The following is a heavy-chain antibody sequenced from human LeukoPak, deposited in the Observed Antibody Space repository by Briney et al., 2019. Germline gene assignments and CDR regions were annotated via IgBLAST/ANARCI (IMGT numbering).Heavy chain of an antibody. Sequence: GGSLRLSCAASGFIFSNYAMNWVRQAPGKGLEWVSYIISSSSTIYYADSVKGRFTISRDNAKNSLYLQMNSLRAEDTAVYYCARGSYYDILTGYYGDYWGQGTLVTVSS. CDR1: GFIFSNYA. V-gene: IGHV3-48*04. J-gene: IGHJ4*02. CDR3: ARGSYYDILTGYYGDY. CDR2: IISSSSTI. D-gene: IGHD3-9*01.